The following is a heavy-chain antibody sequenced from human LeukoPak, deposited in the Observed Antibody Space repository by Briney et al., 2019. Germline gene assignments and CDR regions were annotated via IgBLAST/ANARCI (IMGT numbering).Heavy chain of an antibody. CDR2: ISAYNGNT. J-gene: IGHJ6*02. Sequence: ASVKVSCKASGYTFTSYGISWVQQAPGQGLEWMGWISAYNGNTNYAQKLQGRVTMTTDTSTSTAYMELRSLRSDDTAVYYCASVWFGERSYYYYGMDVWGQGTTVTVSS. V-gene: IGHV1-18*01. CDR3: ASVWFGERSYYYYGMDV. CDR1: GYTFTSYG. D-gene: IGHD3-10*01.